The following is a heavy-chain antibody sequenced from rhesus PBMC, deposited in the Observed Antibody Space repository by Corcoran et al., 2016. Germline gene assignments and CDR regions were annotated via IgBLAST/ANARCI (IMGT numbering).Heavy chain of an antibody. CDR2: LNGNSGST. Sequence: QVQLQESGPGLVKPSETLSLTCAVSGGSFSSYWWSWIRQPPGKGLEWIGELNGNSGSTNYNPSLKSRVPLSKAASKNQFALKLSSVTAADTAVYYGARLTYYYDSGYFDYWGQGVLVTVSS. J-gene: IGHJ4*01. V-gene: IGHV4-80*01. D-gene: IGHD3-28*01. CDR3: ARLTYYYDSGYFDY. CDR1: GGSFSSYW.